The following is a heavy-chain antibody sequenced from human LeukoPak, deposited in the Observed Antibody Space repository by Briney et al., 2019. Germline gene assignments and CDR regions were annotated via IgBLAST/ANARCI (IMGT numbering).Heavy chain of an antibody. CDR2: INPNSGGT. CDR3: ARPWEITMSERSYNWFDS. D-gene: IGHD1-26*01. J-gene: IGHJ5*01. CDR1: GYTFTAYY. V-gene: IGHV1-2*02. Sequence: ASVKVSCKASGYTFTAYYIHWVRQAPGQGLEWMGRINPNSGGTNYAQKFQGRVTMTRDTYISTAYMELSRLRSDDTAVYFCARPWEITMSERSYNWFDSWGQGTLVTVSS.